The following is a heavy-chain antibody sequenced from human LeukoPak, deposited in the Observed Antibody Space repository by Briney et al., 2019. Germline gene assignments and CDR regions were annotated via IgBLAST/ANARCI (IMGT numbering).Heavy chain of an antibody. D-gene: IGHD6-13*01. V-gene: IGHV3-23*01. CDR2: ISGSGGST. CDR1: GFTFSSYA. J-gene: IGHJ4*02. Sequence: GGSLRLSCAASGFTFSSYAMSWVRQAPGKGLEWVSAISGSGGSTYYADSVKGRFIISRDNSKNTLYLQMNSLRAEDTAVYYCAKRPYSSSWYGFHGYWGQGTLVTVSS. CDR3: AKRPYSSSWYGFHGY.